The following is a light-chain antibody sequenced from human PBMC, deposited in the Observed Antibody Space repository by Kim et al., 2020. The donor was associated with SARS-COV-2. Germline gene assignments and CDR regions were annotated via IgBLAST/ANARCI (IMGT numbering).Light chain of an antibody. Sequence: DIVLTQSPATLSLSPGERATLSCRANQSISSYLAWYQHRSGQAPRLLVYDVSNRATGIPARFSGSYSGTDFTLTISSLEPEDFAVYYCQQRSNWLWTFGQGTKVDIK. J-gene: IGKJ1*01. CDR1: QSISSY. CDR2: DVS. CDR3: QQRSNWLWT. V-gene: IGKV3-11*01.